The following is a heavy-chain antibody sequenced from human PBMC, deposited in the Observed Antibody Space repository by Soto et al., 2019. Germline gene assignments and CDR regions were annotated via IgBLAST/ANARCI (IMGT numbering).Heavy chain of an antibody. V-gene: IGHV3-15*01. CDR2: IKSKAESATR. CDR3: TSGTGRSDFDY. J-gene: IGHJ4*02. Sequence: GGSLRLSCAASGFTFSDACMSWVRQAPGKGLEWVGRIKSKAESATRDFAAPVKGRFAISRDDSKNTLYLQMSSLKIEDSAVYYCTSGTGRSDFDYWGLGTLVTVSS. CDR1: GFTFSDAC. D-gene: IGHD3-3*01.